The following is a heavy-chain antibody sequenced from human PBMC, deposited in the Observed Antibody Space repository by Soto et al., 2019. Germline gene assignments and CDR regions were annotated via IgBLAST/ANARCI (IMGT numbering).Heavy chain of an antibody. Sequence: GSLRLSCAASGFTFSTYGMHWVRQAPGKGLEWVAVMGNDGITTFYADSVKGRFTISRDNSKNTLFLQMNSLRADDTAVYYCARDRARDIVVVPAAILGYYYHGMDVWGQGTTVTVSS. D-gene: IGHD2-2*01. J-gene: IGHJ6*02. CDR1: GFTFSTYG. V-gene: IGHV3-33*08. CDR2: MGNDGITT. CDR3: ARDRARDIVVVPAAILGYYYHGMDV.